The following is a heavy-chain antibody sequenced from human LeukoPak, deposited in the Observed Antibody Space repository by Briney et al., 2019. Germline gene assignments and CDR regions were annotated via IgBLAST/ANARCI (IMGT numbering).Heavy chain of an antibody. CDR3: AREDILTGYQNDAFDI. D-gene: IGHD3-9*01. CDR2: ISSSSSYI. J-gene: IGHJ3*02. Sequence: GGSLRLSCAASGFTFSSYSMNWVRQAPGKGLEWVSSISSSSSYIYYADSVKGRFTISRDNAKNSLYLQMNSLRAEDTAVYYCAREDILTGYQNDAFDIWGQGTMVPVSS. V-gene: IGHV3-21*01. CDR1: GFTFSSYS.